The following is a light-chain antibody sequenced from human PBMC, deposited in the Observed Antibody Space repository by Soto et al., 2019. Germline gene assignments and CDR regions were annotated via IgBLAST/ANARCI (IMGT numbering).Light chain of an antibody. CDR3: QQSYSFPWT. J-gene: IGKJ1*01. CDR2: AAS. Sequence: DIQLTQSPSSLSASVGDRVTIICRASQSINHYLNWYQQKPRKAPQLLIYAASSLQSGVPSRFSGSGSGTDFTLTIRSLQPDDFATYYCQQSYSFPWTFGHGTKVDNK. CDR1: QSINHY. V-gene: IGKV1-39*01.